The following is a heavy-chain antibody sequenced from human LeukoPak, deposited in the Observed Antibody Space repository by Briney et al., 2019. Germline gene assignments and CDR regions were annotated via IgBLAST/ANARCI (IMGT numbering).Heavy chain of an antibody. CDR2: IYYSGST. CDR3: ARGPPPSSSWIWFDP. CDR1: GGSISSSSYY. Sequence: SETLSLTCTVSGGSISSSSYYWGWIRQPPGKGLEWIGSIYYSGSTYYNPSLKSRVTISVDTSKNQFSLKLSSVTAADTAVYYCARGPPPSSSWIWFDPWGQGTLVTVSS. V-gene: IGHV4-39*07. D-gene: IGHD6-13*01. J-gene: IGHJ5*02.